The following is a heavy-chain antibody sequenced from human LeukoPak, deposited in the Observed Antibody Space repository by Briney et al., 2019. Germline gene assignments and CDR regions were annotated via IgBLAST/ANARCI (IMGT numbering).Heavy chain of an antibody. Sequence: SETLSLTCTVSGGSISSYYWSWIRQPPGKGLEWIGEINHSGSTNYNPSLKSRVTISVDTSKNQFSLKLSSVTAADTAVYYCARGAQIGFGEFNNWFDPWGQGTLVTVSS. CDR3: ARGAQIGFGEFNNWFDP. CDR1: GGSISSYY. CDR2: INHSGST. D-gene: IGHD3-10*01. J-gene: IGHJ5*02. V-gene: IGHV4-34*01.